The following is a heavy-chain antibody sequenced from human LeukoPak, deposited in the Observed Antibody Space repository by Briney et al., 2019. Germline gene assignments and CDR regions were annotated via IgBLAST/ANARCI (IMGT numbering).Heavy chain of an antibody. D-gene: IGHD3-22*01. V-gene: IGHV4-39*02. J-gene: IGHJ3*02. CDR2: IYYSGTT. CDR1: GGSISSGSYY. CDR3: ARDRFDDSSGYYLHDAFDI. Sequence: SETLSLTCPVSGGSISSGSYYWGWIRQPPGKGLEWIGSIYYSGTTYYNPSLKSRVTISVDTSKNQFSLKLSSVTAADTAVYYCARDRFDDSSGYYLHDAFDIWGQGTMVTVSS.